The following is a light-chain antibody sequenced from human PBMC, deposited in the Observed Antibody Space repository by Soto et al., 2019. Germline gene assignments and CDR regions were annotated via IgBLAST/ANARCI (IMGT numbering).Light chain of an antibody. V-gene: IGLV1-40*01. Sequence: QSVLTQPPSVCGAPGQRVTISCTGSSSNIGAGYDVHWYQQLPGTAPKLLIYGNSNRPSGVPDRFSGSKSGTSASLAITGLQAEDEADYYCQSYDSSLRVFGTGTKLTVL. CDR2: GNS. CDR1: SSNIGAGYD. J-gene: IGLJ1*01. CDR3: QSYDSSLRV.